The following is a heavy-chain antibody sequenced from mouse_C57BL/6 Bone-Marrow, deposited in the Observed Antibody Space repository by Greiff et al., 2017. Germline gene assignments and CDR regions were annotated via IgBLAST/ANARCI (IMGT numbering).Heavy chain of an antibody. V-gene: IGHV1-15*01. CDR2: IDPETGGT. CDR3: TREGFAY. CDR1: GYTFTDYE. J-gene: IGHJ3*01. Sequence: QVQLPQSGAELVRPGASVTLSCKASGYTFTDYEMHWVKQTPVHGLEWIGAIDPETGGTAYNQKFKGKAILTADKSSSTAYMELRSLTSEDSAVYYCTREGFAYWGQGTLVTVSA.